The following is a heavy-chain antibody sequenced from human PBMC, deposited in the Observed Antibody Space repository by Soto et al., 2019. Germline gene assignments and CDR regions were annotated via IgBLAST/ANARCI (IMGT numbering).Heavy chain of an antibody. CDR3: ARSPQDTPWPYYCDY. V-gene: IGHV3-11*06. CDR2: ISSSSSYT. J-gene: IGHJ4*02. CDR1: GFTFSDYY. Sequence: GGSLRLSCSASGFTFSDYYMSWIRQAPGKGLEWVSYISSSSSYTNYADSVKGRFTISRDNAKNSLYLQMNSLRAEDTAVYYCARSPQDTPWPYYCDYWGQGTLVTVSS.